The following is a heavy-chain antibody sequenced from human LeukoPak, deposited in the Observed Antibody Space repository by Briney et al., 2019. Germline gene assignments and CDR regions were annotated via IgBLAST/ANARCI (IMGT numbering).Heavy chain of an antibody. Sequence: SVNVSCKASGGTFSSYAISWVRQAPGQGLEWMGGIIPIFGTANYAQKFQGRVTITADESTSTAYMELSSLRSEDTAVYYCASFLYYYDSSGYWSPFDYWGQGTLVTVSS. CDR3: ASFLYYYDSSGYWSPFDY. CDR1: GGTFSSYA. CDR2: IIPIFGTA. V-gene: IGHV1-69*13. D-gene: IGHD3-22*01. J-gene: IGHJ4*02.